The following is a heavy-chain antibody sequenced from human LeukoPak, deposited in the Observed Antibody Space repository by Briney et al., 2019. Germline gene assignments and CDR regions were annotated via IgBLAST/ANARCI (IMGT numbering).Heavy chain of an antibody. CDR2: IYYSGST. Sequence: SETLSLTCTVSGYSNSSGCYWGWIRQPPGKGLEWVGSIYYSGSTYYNPSLKSRVTISVDTSKNQFSLKLSSVTAADTAVYYCARFDMAYGDDDYWGQGTLVTVSS. CDR1: GYSNSSGCY. J-gene: IGHJ4*02. D-gene: IGHD4-17*01. V-gene: IGHV4-38-2*02. CDR3: ARFDMAYGDDDY.